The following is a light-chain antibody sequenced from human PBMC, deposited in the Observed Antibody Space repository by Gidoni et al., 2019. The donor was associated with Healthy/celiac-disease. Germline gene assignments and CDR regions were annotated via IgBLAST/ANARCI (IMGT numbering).Light chain of an antibody. V-gene: IGLV3-1*01. Sequence: SYELTQPPSVSVSPGQTASITCSGDKLGDKYACWYQQQPGQSPVLVIYQVSKRPSGIPERFSGSNSGNTATLTISGTQAMDEADYYCQAWDSSTYVFGTGTKITVL. J-gene: IGLJ1*01. CDR3: QAWDSSTYV. CDR1: KLGDKY. CDR2: QVS.